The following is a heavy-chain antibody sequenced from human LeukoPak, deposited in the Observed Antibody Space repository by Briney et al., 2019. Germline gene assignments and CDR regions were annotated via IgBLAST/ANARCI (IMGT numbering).Heavy chain of an antibody. Sequence: GGSLRLSCAASGFTFSSYAMSWVRQAPGKGLEWVSAISGSGSSTYYADSVKGRFTISRDNSKDTLYLQMNSLRAEDTAVYYCAKAWAYCGGDCYSYYYYGMDVWGRGTTVTVSS. CDR2: ISGSGSST. J-gene: IGHJ6*02. CDR3: AKAWAYCGGDCYSYYYYGMDV. CDR1: GFTFSSYA. V-gene: IGHV3-23*01. D-gene: IGHD2-21*02.